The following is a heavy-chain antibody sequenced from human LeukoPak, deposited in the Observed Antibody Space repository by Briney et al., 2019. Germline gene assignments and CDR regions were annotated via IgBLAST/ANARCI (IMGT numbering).Heavy chain of an antibody. CDR3: ARAAYYYDSSGYSTQKYYFDY. CDR2: INPSGGST. J-gene: IGHJ4*02. D-gene: IGHD3-22*01. Sequence: GASVKVSCKASGYTSTSYYMHWVRQAPGQGLEWMGIINPSGGSTSYAQKFQGRVTMTRDTSTSTVYMELSSLRSEDTAVYYCARAAYYYDSSGYSTQKYYFDYWGQGTLVTVSS. CDR1: GYTSTSYY. V-gene: IGHV1-46*01.